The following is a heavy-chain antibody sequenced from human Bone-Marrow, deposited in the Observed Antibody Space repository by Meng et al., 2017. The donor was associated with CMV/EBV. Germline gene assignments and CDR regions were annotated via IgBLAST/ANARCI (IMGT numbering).Heavy chain of an antibody. CDR3: ARDYGAEAAAGTCDV. CDR2: IKQDGSEK. Sequence: GESLKISCAGSGFTFSNYWMSWVRQAPGKGLEWVANIKQDGSEKYYVDSVKGRFTITRDNAKNSLYLQMNSLRAEDTAVYYCARDYGAEAAAGTCDVWGQGTRVTGSS. CDR1: GFTFSNYW. D-gene: IGHD6-13*01. J-gene: IGHJ4*02. V-gene: IGHV3-7*01.